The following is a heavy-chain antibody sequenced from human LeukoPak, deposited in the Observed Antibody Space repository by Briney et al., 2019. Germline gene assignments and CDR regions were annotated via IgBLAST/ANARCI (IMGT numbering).Heavy chain of an antibody. D-gene: IGHD3-9*01. CDR3: ARRILTGYYRFDY. CDR1: GGTFSSYA. V-gene: IGHV1-69*01. J-gene: IGHJ4*02. CDR2: IIPIFGTA. Sequence: SVKVSCKASGGTFSSYAISWVRQAPGQGLEWMGGIIPIFGTANYAQKFQGRVTIIADESTSTAYMELSSLRSEDTAVYYCARRILTGYYRFDYWGQGTLVTVSS.